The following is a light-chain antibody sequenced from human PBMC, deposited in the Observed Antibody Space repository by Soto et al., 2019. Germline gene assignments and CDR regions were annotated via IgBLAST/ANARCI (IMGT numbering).Light chain of an antibody. J-gene: IGKJ1*01. CDR3: QQYNSDRA. CDR1: QSISSW. Sequence: IHMTHSPSTLSASLGEIVTITFRASQSISSWLAWYQQKPGKAPKLLIYDASSLESGVPSRFSGSGSGTEFTLTISSLQPDDFATYYCQQYNSDRAFGQGTKVDIK. V-gene: IGKV1-5*01. CDR2: DAS.